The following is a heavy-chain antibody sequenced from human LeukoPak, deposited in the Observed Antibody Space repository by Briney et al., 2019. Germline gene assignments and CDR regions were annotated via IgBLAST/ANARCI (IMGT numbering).Heavy chain of an antibody. CDR3: ARAALSAAAPFDP. CDR2: IYYSGNT. V-gene: IGHV4-61*01. Sequence: PSETLSLTCTVSGDSVSSGSYYWNWIRQPPGKGLEWIGYIYYSGNTNYNPSLKSRVTISIDPSKKQLSLKLSSVTAADTAVYYCARAALSAAAPFDPWGQGTLVTVSS. J-gene: IGHJ5*02. D-gene: IGHD6-13*01. CDR1: GDSVSSGSYY.